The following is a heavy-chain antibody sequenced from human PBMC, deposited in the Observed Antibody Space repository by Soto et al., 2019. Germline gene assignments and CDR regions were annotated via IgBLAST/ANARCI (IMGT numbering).Heavy chain of an antibody. CDR1: GYTFTSYS. Sequence: QVQLVQSGTEVMKPGASVKVSCKASGYTFTSYSITWVRQAPGQGLEWMGWISPYNGNTNYAQKVQGRVTMTTDTSTRTAYMELRSLISDDTPVYYCARAPKDSGNSLIWFWGQGTLVTVSS. D-gene: IGHD1-26*01. CDR2: ISPYNGNT. CDR3: ARAPKDSGNSLIWF. V-gene: IGHV1-18*01. J-gene: IGHJ4*02.